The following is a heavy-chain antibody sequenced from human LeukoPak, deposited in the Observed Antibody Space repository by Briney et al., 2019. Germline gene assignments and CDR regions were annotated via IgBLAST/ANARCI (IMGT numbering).Heavy chain of an antibody. D-gene: IGHD6-13*01. J-gene: IGHJ4*02. V-gene: IGHV3-74*01. Sequence: GGSLRLSCAASGFTFRNYWMHWVRQAPGKGLVWVSRINGVGSTTSYADSVKGRFTISRDNAKNTLYLQMNSLRAEDTAVYYCAKDLDDSSSWPSDYWGQGTLVTVSS. CDR1: GFTFRNYW. CDR2: INGVGSTT. CDR3: AKDLDDSSSWPSDY.